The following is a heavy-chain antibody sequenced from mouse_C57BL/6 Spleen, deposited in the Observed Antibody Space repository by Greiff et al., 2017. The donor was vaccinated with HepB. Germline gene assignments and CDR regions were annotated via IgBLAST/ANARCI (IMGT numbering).Heavy chain of an antibody. D-gene: IGHD1-1*01. J-gene: IGHJ4*01. V-gene: IGHV1-19*01. CDR1: GYTFTDYY. CDR2: INPYNGGT. CDR3: ASSTTVVAPGAMDY. Sequence: EVQLQQSGPVLVKPGASVKMSCKASGYTFTDYYMNWVKQSHGKSLEWIGVINPYNGGTSYNQKFKVKATLTVDKSSSTAYMELNSLTSEDSAVYYCASSTTVVAPGAMDYWGQGTSVTVSS.